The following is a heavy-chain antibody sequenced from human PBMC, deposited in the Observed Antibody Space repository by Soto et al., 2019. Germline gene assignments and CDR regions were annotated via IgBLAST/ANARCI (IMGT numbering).Heavy chain of an antibody. CDR2: IIPSFGTA. CDR1: GGTFSSYA. CDR3: ARLGYCSGGSCSPPEDY. J-gene: IGHJ4*02. Sequence: QVQLVQSGAEVKKPGSSVKVSCKASGGTFSSYAISWVRQAPGQGLEWMGGIIPSFGTANYAQKFQGRVTITADESTSTDYMELSSLRSEDTAVYYCARLGYCSGGSCSPPEDYWGQGTLVTVSS. V-gene: IGHV1-69*01. D-gene: IGHD2-15*01.